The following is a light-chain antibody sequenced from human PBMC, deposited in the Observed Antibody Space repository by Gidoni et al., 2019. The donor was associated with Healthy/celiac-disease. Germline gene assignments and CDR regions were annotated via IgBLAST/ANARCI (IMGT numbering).Light chain of an antibody. Sequence: QSALTQPASVSGSPGQSITNSCTGTSSDVSGYNYVSWYQQHPGKAPKLMIYDVSNRPSGVSNRFSGSKSGNTASLTISGLQAEDEADYYCSSYTSSSTVVFGGGTKLTVL. V-gene: IGLV2-14*01. J-gene: IGLJ2*01. CDR2: DVS. CDR1: SSDVSGYNY. CDR3: SSYTSSSTVV.